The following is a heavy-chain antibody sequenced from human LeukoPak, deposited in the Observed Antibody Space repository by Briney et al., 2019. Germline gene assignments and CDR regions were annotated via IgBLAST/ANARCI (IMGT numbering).Heavy chain of an antibody. CDR2: INSIGDRT. V-gene: IGHV3-64*01. D-gene: IGHD5-18*01. CDR1: GFTLRSYA. Sequence: GGSLRLSCAASGFTLRSYAMHWVRQAPGKGLEYISAINSIGDRTYYANSVKGRFTISRDTSKNTLYLQMGSLRAEDMAVYYRARGYGHYYFDYWGPGTLVTVSS. J-gene: IGHJ4*02. CDR3: ARGYGHYYFDY.